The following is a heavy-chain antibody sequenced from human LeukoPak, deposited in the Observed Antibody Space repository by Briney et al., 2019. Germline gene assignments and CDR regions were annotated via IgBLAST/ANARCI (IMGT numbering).Heavy chain of an antibody. Sequence: SETLSLTCAVYGGSFSGYYWSWIRQPPGKGLEWIGEINHSGSTNYNPSLKSRVTISVDTSKNQCALKLSSVTAADTAVYYCARGVFGYSSSWLTPPPSYYFDYWGQGTLVTVSS. D-gene: IGHD6-13*01. CDR1: GGSFSGYY. CDR2: INHSGST. V-gene: IGHV4-34*01. J-gene: IGHJ4*02. CDR3: ARGVFGYSSSWLTPPPSYYFDY.